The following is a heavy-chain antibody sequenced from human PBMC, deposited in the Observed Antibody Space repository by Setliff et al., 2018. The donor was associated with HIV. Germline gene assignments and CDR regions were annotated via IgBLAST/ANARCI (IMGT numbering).Heavy chain of an antibody. Sequence: ASVKVSCKASGYTFTSFDINWVRQATGQGLEWMGWMNPNSGNSGFAQKFQGRVTMTRNSSISTAYMELSGLRFDDTAVYYCTRIRAMVRGVTSYDAFDIWGQGTKVTVS. CDR2: MNPNSGNS. CDR1: GYTFTSFD. J-gene: IGHJ3*02. CDR3: TRIRAMVRGVTSYDAFDI. D-gene: IGHD3-10*01. V-gene: IGHV1-8*01.